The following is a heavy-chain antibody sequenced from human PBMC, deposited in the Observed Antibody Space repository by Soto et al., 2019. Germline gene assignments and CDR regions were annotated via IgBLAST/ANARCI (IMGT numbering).Heavy chain of an antibody. CDR3: ARREVVITPGGFDY. V-gene: IGHV4-39*07. CDR2: INHSGST. J-gene: IGHJ4*02. CDR1: GGSVSSGSYY. Sequence: SETLSLTCTVSGGSVSSGSYYWSWIRQPPGKGLEWIGEINHSGSTNHNPSLKSRVTISVDTSKNQFSLKLSSVTAADTAVYYCARREVVITPGGFDYWGQGTLVTVSS. D-gene: IGHD3-22*01.